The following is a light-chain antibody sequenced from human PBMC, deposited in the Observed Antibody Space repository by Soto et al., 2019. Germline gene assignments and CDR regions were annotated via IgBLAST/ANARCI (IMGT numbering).Light chain of an antibody. V-gene: IGKV3-11*01. CDR3: QQRRSWPPTIT. Sequence: EIVLTQSPTTLSLTPGERATLSCRAIQSVSTYLAWYQQRPGQAPRLLIYDASYRATDIPPRFSGSGSGTDFTLTISSLEPEDFAVYYCQQRRSWPPTITFGQGRRLEIK. CDR2: DAS. J-gene: IGKJ5*01. CDR1: QSVSTY.